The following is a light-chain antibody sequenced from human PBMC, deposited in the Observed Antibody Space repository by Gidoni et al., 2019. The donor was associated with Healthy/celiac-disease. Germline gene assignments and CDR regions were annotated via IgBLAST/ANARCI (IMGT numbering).Light chain of an antibody. CDR3: QQYNNWPPGT. CDR1: QSVSSN. CDR2: GAY. Sequence: EIVMTQSPATLSVSPGERATLSCRASQSVSSNIAWYQQKPGQAPRLLIYGAYTRATGIPPRCSGSGSGTEFTLTISSLQSEDLAVYYGQQYNNWPPGTFXQXTKVEIK. V-gene: IGKV3-15*01. J-gene: IGKJ1*01.